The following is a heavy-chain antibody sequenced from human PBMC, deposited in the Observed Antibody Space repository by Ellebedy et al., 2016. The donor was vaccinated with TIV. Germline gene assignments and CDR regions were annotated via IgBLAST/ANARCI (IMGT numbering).Heavy chain of an antibody. CDR1: GGSISSSNW. V-gene: IGHV4-4*02. Sequence: MPGGSLRLSCAVSGGSISSSNWWIWVRQAPGKGLEWIGDIYHSGSTNFNPSLKSRVTISVDKSKNQFSLKLNSVSAADTAVYYCAKENYGMDVWGQGTTVTVSS. CDR3: AKENYGMDV. CDR2: IYHSGST. J-gene: IGHJ6*02.